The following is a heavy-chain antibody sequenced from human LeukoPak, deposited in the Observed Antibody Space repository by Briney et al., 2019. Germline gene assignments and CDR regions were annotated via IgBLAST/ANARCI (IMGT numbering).Heavy chain of an antibody. D-gene: IGHD1-26*01. CDR1: GYSLSELS. V-gene: IGHV1-24*01. Sequence: GASVKVSFKVSGYSLSELSTHWVRQAPGQGLEWMGGFDPGDDETFYAQKFQGRVTMTEDTSTDTAYLELSSLRSEDTAVYFCATEKDLLLDSWGQGTPVTVSS. CDR3: ATEKDLLLDS. J-gene: IGHJ5*01. CDR2: FDPGDDET.